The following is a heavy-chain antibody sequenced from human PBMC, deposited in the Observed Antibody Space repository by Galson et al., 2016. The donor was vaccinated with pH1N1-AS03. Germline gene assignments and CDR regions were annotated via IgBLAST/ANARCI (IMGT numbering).Heavy chain of an antibody. J-gene: IGHJ6*02. D-gene: IGHD1-26*01. CDR1: GYIFTGFY. CDR3: ARDPRGPCSSATCPTTYYFGTDV. V-gene: IGHV1-2*04. CDR2: INPNSGVT. Sequence: SVKVSCKASGYIFTGFYVHWVRQAPGQGLEWMGWINPNSGVTNYAQKFQAWVTMTGDTSISTAYMELYGLKSDDTAVYYCARDPRGPCSSATCPTTYYFGTDVWGQGTTVIVSS.